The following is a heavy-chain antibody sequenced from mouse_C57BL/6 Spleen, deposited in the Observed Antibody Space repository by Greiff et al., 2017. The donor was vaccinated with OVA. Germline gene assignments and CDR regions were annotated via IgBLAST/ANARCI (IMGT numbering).Heavy chain of an antibody. D-gene: IGHD1-1*01. Sequence: QVQLQQSGPELVKPGASVKLSCKASGYTFTSYDINWVKQRPGQGLEWIGWIYPRAGSTKYNEKFKGKATLTVDTSSSTAYMELHSLTSEDSAVYFCARRDYGSSYWYFDVWGTGTTVTVSS. V-gene: IGHV1-85*01. J-gene: IGHJ1*03. CDR1: GYTFTSYD. CDR3: ARRDYGSSYWYFDV. CDR2: IYPRAGST.